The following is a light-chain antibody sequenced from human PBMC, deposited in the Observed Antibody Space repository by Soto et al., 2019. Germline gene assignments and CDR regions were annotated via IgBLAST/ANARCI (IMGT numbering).Light chain of an antibody. CDR2: GAS. J-gene: IGKJ4*01. Sequence: EIVMTQSPATLSVSPGERATSSCRASQSVSSNLAWYQKKPGQAPRLLIYGASTRATGIPARFSGSGSGTEFTLTISSLQSEDFAVYYCQQYNNWPRVTFGGGTKVEIK. CDR1: QSVSSN. CDR3: QQYNNWPRVT. V-gene: IGKV3-15*01.